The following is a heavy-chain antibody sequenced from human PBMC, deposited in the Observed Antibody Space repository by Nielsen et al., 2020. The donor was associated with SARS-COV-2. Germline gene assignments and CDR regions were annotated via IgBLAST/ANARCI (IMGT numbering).Heavy chain of an antibody. CDR1: GFTVSSNY. CDR3: AREVGWLQFGWFDP. CDR2: ISSSGSTI. D-gene: IGHD5-24*01. V-gene: IGHV3-11*01. Sequence: GESLKISCAASGFTVSSNYMSWIRQAPGKGLEWVSYISSSGSTIYYADSVKGRFTISRDNAKNSLYLQMNSLRAEDTAVYYCAREVGWLQFGWFDPWGQGTLVTVSS. J-gene: IGHJ5*02.